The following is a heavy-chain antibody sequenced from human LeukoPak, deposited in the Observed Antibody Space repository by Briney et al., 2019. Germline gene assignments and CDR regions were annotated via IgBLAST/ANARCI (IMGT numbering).Heavy chain of an antibody. CDR1: GLXFRNYW. Sequence: GGSLRLSCAASGLXFRNYWIHWVRQAPGKGLVWVSRINSDGSDTTYADSVKGRFTISRDNAKNTLYLQMNSLRVEDTAVYYCARSSAVTTLSLTYWGLGTLVTVSS. D-gene: IGHD4-17*01. CDR3: ARSSAVTTLSLTY. V-gene: IGHV3-74*01. CDR2: INSDGSDT. J-gene: IGHJ4*02.